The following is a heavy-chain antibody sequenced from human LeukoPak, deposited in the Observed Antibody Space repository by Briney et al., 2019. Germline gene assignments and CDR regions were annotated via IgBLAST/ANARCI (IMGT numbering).Heavy chain of an antibody. CDR3: ARFATGYSYSPDAFDI. CDR1: GFTFSSYG. Sequence: GRSLRLSCAASGFTFSSYGMHWVRQAPGKGLEWVAVIWYDGSNKYYADSVKGRFTISRDNSKNTLYLQMNSLRAEDTAVYYCARFATGYSYSPDAFDIWGQGTMVTVSS. CDR2: IWYDGSNK. D-gene: IGHD5-18*01. J-gene: IGHJ3*02. V-gene: IGHV3-33*01.